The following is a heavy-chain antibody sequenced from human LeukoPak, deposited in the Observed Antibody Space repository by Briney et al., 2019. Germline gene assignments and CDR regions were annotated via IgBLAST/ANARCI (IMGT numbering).Heavy chain of an antibody. CDR1: GFTFSSYA. V-gene: IGHV3-23*01. CDR2: ISGGSIST. Sequence: GGSLRLSCAASGFTFSSYAMSWVRQAPGKGLEWVSGISGGSISTYYADSVKGRFTISRDNSKNTLYLQMNSLRAEDTAIYYCAKDWGEYFDYVWGSFTSFDSWGQGTLVTVSS. D-gene: IGHD3-16*01. J-gene: IGHJ4*02. CDR3: AKDWGEYFDYVWGSFTSFDS.